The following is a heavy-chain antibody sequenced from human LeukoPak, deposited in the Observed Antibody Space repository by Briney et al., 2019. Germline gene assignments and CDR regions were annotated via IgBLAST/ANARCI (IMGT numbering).Heavy chain of an antibody. D-gene: IGHD2-15*01. V-gene: IGHV4-30-2*01. CDR1: GGSISSGGYY. J-gene: IGHJ6*02. CDR3: ARYPGWSGYYYGMDV. Sequence: PSETLSLTCTVSGGSISSGGYYWSWIRQPPGKGLEWIGYIYHSGSTYYNPSLKSRVTISVDRSKNQFSLKLSSVTAADTAVYYCARYPGWSGYYYGMDVWGQGTTVTVSS. CDR2: IYHSGST.